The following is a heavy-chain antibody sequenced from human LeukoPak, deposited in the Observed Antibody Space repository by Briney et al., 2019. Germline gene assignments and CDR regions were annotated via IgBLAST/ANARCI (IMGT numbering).Heavy chain of an antibody. CDR2: IYTSGST. Sequence: SETLSLTCTVSGGSISSYYWSWLRQPAGKGLEWIGRIYTSGSTNYNPSLKRRVTMSVDTSKNQFSLNLSSVPAADTAVYYCARDEYSDWFHYFDYWGQGTLVTVSS. CDR1: GGSISSYY. V-gene: IGHV4-4*07. D-gene: IGHD3-9*01. CDR3: ARDEYSDWFHYFDY. J-gene: IGHJ4*02.